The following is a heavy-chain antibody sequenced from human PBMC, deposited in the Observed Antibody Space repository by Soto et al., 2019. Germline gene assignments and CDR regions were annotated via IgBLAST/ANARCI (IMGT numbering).Heavy chain of an antibody. J-gene: IGHJ4*02. CDR1: GGSISSYY. CDR3: AAQPGYCSGGSCYYY. Sequence: QVQLQESGPGLVKPSETLSLTCTVSGGSISSYYWSWIRQPPGKGLEWSGYIYYSGSTNYNPSIKSRVTISVDTPKNQFSLKLTSVTAADTAVYYCAAQPGYCSGGSCYYYWAQGTLVTVSS. V-gene: IGHV4-59*01. D-gene: IGHD2-15*01. CDR2: IYYSGST.